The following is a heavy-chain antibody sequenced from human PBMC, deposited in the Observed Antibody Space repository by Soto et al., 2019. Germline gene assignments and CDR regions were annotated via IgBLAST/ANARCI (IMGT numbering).Heavy chain of an antibody. CDR1: GGSISSGGYY. Sequence: QVQLQESGPGLVKPSQTLSLTCTVSGGSISSGGYYWSWIRQHPGKGLEWIGYIYYTGSTYYNPSLKSRVTISGDTSKNQFSLKLSSVTAADTAVYYCATLYMVRGVRTFDYWGQGTLVTVSS. J-gene: IGHJ4*02. V-gene: IGHV4-31*03. CDR2: IYYTGST. D-gene: IGHD3-10*01. CDR3: ATLYMVRGVRTFDY.